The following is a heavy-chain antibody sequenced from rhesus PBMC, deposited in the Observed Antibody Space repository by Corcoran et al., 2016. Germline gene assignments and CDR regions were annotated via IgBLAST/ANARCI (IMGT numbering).Heavy chain of an antibody. CDR2: IYGSGGSN. V-gene: IGHV4S14*01. CDR3: ARGGSYTYYFDY. D-gene: IGHD3-16*01. Sequence: QVQLQESGPGLVKPSETLSLTCAVSGYSISSHDWNWIRPPPGKGLEWIGSIYGSGGSNCLNPSLKSLVTLSVDTSKNQFSLKLSSVTAADTAVYYCARGGSYTYYFDYWGQGVLVTVSS. J-gene: IGHJ4*01. CDR1: GYSISSHD.